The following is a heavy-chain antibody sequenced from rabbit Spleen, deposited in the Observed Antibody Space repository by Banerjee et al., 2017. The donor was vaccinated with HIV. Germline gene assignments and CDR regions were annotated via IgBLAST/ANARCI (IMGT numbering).Heavy chain of an antibody. CDR3: ARDTSSSFSSYGMDL. CDR2: IYAGSSSNT. Sequence: QSLEESGGDLVKPEGSLTLTCTASGFSFSSSYYMYWVRQAPGKGLEWIACIYAGSSSNTYSATWAKGRFTISKTSSTTVTLQMTSLTVADTATYFCARDTSSSFSSYGMDLWGQGTLVTVS. CDR1: GFSFSSSYY. J-gene: IGHJ6*01. V-gene: IGHV1S40*01. D-gene: IGHD1-1*01.